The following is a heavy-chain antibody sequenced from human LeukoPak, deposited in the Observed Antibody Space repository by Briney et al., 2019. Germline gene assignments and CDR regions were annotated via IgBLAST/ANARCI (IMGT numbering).Heavy chain of an antibody. V-gene: IGHV3-30*03. CDR3: ARKMYSSSWYYFDY. CDR1: GFTFSSYG. CDR2: ISYDGSNK. Sequence: PGGSLRLSCAAPGFTFSSYGMHWVRQAPGKGLEWVAVISYDGSNKYYADSVKGRFTISRDNSKNTLYLQMNSLRAEDTAVYYCARKMYSSSWYYFDYWGQGTLVTVSS. D-gene: IGHD6-13*01. J-gene: IGHJ4*02.